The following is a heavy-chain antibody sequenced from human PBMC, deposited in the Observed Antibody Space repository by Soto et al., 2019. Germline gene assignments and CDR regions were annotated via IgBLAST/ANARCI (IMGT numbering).Heavy chain of an antibody. CDR2: IYYGGTT. V-gene: IGHV4-59*08. CDR1: GGSRSPNY. D-gene: IGHD3-22*01. Sequence: SETLSITCTVYGGSRSPNYWSWIRQPPWKGLEWIGYIYYGGTTTNNPSLNSRVAISIDTSKNQFSLTLRSVTAADTAVYYCAIQVPLNSYNSSGYPDYWGQGTLVTV. CDR3: AIQVPLNSYNSSGYPDY. J-gene: IGHJ4*02.